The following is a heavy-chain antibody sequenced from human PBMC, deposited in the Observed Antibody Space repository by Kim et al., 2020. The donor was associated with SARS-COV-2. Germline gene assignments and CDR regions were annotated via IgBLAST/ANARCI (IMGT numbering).Heavy chain of an antibody. V-gene: IGHV1-2*02. D-gene: IGHD4-17*01. CDR3: ARSPLYGDLDFDY. CDR2: INPNSGGT. CDR1: GYTFTGYY. J-gene: IGHJ4*02. Sequence: ASVKVSCKASGYTFTGYYMHWVRQAPGQGLEWMGWINPNSGGTNYAQKFQGRVTMTRDTSISTAYMELSRLRSDDTAVYYCARSPLYGDLDFDYWGQGTLVTVSS.